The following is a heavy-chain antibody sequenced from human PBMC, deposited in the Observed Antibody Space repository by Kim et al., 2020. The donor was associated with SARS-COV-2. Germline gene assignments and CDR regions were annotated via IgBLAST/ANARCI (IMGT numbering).Heavy chain of an antibody. CDR3: ARDRGRVAAAGTLDY. CDR1: GFTFSSYG. Sequence: GGSLRLSCAASGFTFSSYGMHWVRQAPGKGLEWVAVIWYDGSNKYYADSVKGRFTISRDNSKNTLYLQMNSLRAEDTAVYYCARDRGRVAAAGTLDYWGQGTLVTVSS. D-gene: IGHD6-13*01. CDR2: IWYDGSNK. V-gene: IGHV3-33*01. J-gene: IGHJ4*02.